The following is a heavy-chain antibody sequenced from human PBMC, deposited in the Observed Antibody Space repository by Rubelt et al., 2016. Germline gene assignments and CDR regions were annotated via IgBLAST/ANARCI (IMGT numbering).Heavy chain of an antibody. CDR2: VHSSGST. Sequence: QEQLQQSGPGLVKPSETLSLTCTFSGGSITTYYWSWIRQSPGKGLEWIGYVHSSGSTNYTPSLGSRVTISADTSKNQFSLRPRSRTAADTAVYWCARQGQGYPFMDVWGQGTTVTVSS. CDR3: ARQGQGYPFMDV. V-gene: IGHV4-59*08. CDR1: GGSITTYY. J-gene: IGHJ6*02. D-gene: IGHD3-16*01.